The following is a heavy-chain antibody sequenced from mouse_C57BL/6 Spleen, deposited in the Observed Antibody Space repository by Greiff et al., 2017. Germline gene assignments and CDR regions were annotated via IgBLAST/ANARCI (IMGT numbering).Heavy chain of an antibody. D-gene: IGHD2-4*01. Sequence: VKLQQSGAELVRPGASVKLSCKASGYTFTDYYINWVKQRPGQGLEWIARIYPGSGNTYYNEKFKGKATLTAEKSSSTAYMQLSSLTSEDSAVYFCARSDYDYDVSFAYWGQGTLVTVSA. CDR1: GYTFTDYY. CDR2: IYPGSGNT. J-gene: IGHJ3*01. CDR3: ARSDYDYDVSFAY. V-gene: IGHV1-76*01.